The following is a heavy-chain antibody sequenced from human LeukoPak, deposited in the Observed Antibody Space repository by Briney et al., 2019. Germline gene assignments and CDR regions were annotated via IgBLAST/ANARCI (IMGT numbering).Heavy chain of an antibody. CDR3: ARQFGGNSEFDY. D-gene: IGHD4-23*01. CDR2: IYPGDSDI. V-gene: IGHV5-51*01. J-gene: IGHJ4*02. CDR1: GYSFTSYW. Sequence: KPGESLKISCKGSGYSFTSYWIGWVGQMPGKGLEWMGNIYPGDSDIRYSPSFQGQVTISADKSISTACLHWSGLKASGTAMYYCARQFGGNSEFDYWGQGTLVTVSS.